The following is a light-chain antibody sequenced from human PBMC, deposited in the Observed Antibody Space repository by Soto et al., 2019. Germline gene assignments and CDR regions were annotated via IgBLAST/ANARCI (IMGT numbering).Light chain of an antibody. CDR1: SSDVGGYNY. CDR2: DVS. Sequence: QSALTQPASVSGSPGQSITISCTGTSSDVGGYNYVSWYQQHPGKAPKLMIYDVSNRPSGVSNRFSGSKSGNTASLTISGLQAEDAADYYCSSYTSSSTPYAFGTGTKLTVL. J-gene: IGLJ1*01. CDR3: SSYTSSSTPYA. V-gene: IGLV2-14*01.